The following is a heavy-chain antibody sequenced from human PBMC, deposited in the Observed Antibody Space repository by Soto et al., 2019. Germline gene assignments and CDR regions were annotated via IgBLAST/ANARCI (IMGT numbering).Heavy chain of an antibody. CDR3: ARHAGTTSLENWFGP. D-gene: IGHD1-1*01. J-gene: IGHJ5*02. CDR1: GGSISSYY. Sequence: SETLSLTCTVSGGSISSYYGSWIRQPPGKGLEWIGYIYYSGSTNYNPSLKSRVTISVDTSKNQFSLKLSSVTAADTAVYYCARHAGTTSLENWFGPWGQGTLVTVSS. V-gene: IGHV4-59*08. CDR2: IYYSGST.